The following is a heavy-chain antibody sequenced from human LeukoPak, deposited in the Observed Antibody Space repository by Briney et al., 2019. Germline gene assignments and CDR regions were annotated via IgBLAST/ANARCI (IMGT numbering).Heavy chain of an antibody. D-gene: IGHD2-15*01. CDR3: ARHKGLASARFNWFDP. Sequence: SSETLSLTCAVYGGSFSGYYWSWIRQRPGKELEWIGEINHSGSTNYNPSLKSRLTISVDTSKNQFSLKLSSVTAADTAVFYYARHKGLASARFNWFDPWGQGTLVTVSS. CDR1: GGSFSGYY. V-gene: IGHV4-34*01. J-gene: IGHJ5*02. CDR2: INHSGST.